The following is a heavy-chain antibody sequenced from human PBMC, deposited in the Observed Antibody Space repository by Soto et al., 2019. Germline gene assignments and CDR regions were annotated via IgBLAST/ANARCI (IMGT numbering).Heavy chain of an antibody. J-gene: IGHJ6*02. D-gene: IGHD1-26*01. Sequence: PSETLSLTCTVSGGSISSYYWSWIRQPPGKGLEWIGYIYYSGSTNYNPSLKSRVTISVDTSKNQFSLKLSSVTAADTAVYYCARWGVGATRWTTDYYYGMDVWGQGTTVTVSS. V-gene: IGHV4-59*01. CDR2: IYYSGST. CDR3: ARWGVGATRWTTDYYYGMDV. CDR1: GGSISSYY.